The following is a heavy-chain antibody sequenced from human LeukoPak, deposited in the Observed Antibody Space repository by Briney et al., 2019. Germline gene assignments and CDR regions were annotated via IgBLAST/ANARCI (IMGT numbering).Heavy chain of an antibody. CDR1: GFTFSGFW. D-gene: IGHD3-3*01. J-gene: IGHJ4*02. CDR3: ASGSGGHPGHFDY. Sequence: GGSLRLSCAVSGFTFSGFWMHWVRQAPGKGQVWISRLYSDGSNTDYADSVKGRFTISRDNAKNTLYLQMNSLSAEDTAVYYCASGSGGHPGHFDYWGQGTLVTVSS. CDR2: LYSDGSNT. V-gene: IGHV3-74*01.